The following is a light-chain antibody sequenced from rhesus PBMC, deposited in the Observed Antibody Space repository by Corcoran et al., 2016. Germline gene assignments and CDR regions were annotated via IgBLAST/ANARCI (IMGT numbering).Light chain of an antibody. J-gene: IGKJ2*01. CDR1: QCISNW. CDR3: QQQNSNPYT. V-gene: IGKV1-18*01. Sequence: DIQMTQAPSSLSASVGDRVTITCQASQCISNWLAWFQQKPGKAPKLLISAASSLQSGVPSRVSGSGFGTEFTLTINSLQPEDFATYYCQQQNSNPYTFGQVTKVEIK. CDR2: AAS.